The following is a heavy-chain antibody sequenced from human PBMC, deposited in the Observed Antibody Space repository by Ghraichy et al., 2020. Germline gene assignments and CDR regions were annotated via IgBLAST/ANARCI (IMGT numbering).Heavy chain of an antibody. J-gene: IGHJ5*02. CDR1: GYTFTSYY. D-gene: IGHD2-21*02. CDR3: ARDPTAYCGGDCYSRWFDP. V-gene: IGHV1-46*01. CDR2: INPSGGST. Sequence: ALVKVSCKASGYTFTSYYMHWVRQAPGQGLEWMGIINPSGGSTSYAQKFQGRVTMTRDTSTSTVYMELSSLRSEDTAVYYCARDPTAYCGGDCYSRWFDPWGQGNLVTVSS.